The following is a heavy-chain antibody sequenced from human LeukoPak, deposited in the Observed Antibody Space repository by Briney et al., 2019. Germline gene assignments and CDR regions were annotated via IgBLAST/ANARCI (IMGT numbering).Heavy chain of an antibody. J-gene: IGHJ6*02. D-gene: IGHD3-10*01. CDR2: INPNSGGT. CDR3: ARGYYYGSRIYYYGMDV. V-gene: IGHV1-2*02. Sequence: ASVKVSFIASGYTFTVYYMHWVRQAPGQGLEWMGWINPNSGGTNYAQKFQGRVTMTRDTSISTAYMELSRLRSDDTAVYYCARGYYYGSRIYYYGMDVWGQGTTVTVSS. CDR1: GYTFTVYY.